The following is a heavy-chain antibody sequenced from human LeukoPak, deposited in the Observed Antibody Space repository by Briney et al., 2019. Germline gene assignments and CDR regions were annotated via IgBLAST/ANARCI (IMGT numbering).Heavy chain of an antibody. CDR1: GYTFTGYY. Sequence: ASVKVSCKASGYTFTGYYMHWVRQAPGQGLEWMGWINPNSGGTNYAQKFQGRVTMTRDTSISTAYMELSSLRSEDTAVYYCARVSSSRKPYYFDYWGQGTLVTVSS. V-gene: IGHV1-2*02. J-gene: IGHJ4*02. CDR2: INPNSGGT. D-gene: IGHD6-13*01. CDR3: ARVSSSRKPYYFDY.